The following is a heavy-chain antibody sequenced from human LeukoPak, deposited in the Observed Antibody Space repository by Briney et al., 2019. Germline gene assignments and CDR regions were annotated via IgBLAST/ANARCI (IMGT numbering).Heavy chain of an antibody. CDR2: ISAYNGNT. Sequence: GASVKVSCKASGYTFTSYGISWVRQAPGQGLEWMGWISAYNGNTNYAHKLQGRVTLPTDTSTRTAYMSLSRLRSDHTPVHHCARVRGYSGYGWGYYMDVWGKGTTVTVSS. D-gene: IGHD5-12*01. J-gene: IGHJ6*03. CDR3: ARVRGYSGYGWGYYMDV. CDR1: GYTFTSYG. V-gene: IGHV1-18*01.